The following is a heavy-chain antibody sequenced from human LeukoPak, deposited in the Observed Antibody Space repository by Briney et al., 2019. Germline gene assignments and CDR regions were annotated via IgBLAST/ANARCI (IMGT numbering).Heavy chain of an antibody. J-gene: IGHJ4*02. CDR3: AKDGGRAAAGTVDS. CDR1: GFTFSSYS. V-gene: IGHV3-30*18. D-gene: IGHD6-13*01. Sequence: GGSLRLSCAASGFTFSSYSMNWVRQAPGKGLEWVAVVSSDGNSKYYADSMKGRFTISRDNSKNTLYLQINSLRADDTAVFYCAKDGGRAAAGTVDSWGQGALVTVSS. CDR2: VSSDGNSK.